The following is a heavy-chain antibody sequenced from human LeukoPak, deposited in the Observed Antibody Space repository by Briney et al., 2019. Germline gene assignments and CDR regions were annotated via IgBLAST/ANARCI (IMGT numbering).Heavy chain of an antibody. V-gene: IGHV4-61*02. CDR3: ARGCGGPYNCFAP. J-gene: IGHJ5*02. Sequence: SSETLSLTCTVSGDSINNGTYYWTWIRQPAGKGLEWIGRAFTTGTTLYNPSLQSRLTISIETSKNLFSLTLTSVTAADTPVYYCARGCGGPYNCFAPWGQGALVPFSS. D-gene: IGHD3-16*01. CDR1: GDSINNGTYY. CDR2: AFTTGTT.